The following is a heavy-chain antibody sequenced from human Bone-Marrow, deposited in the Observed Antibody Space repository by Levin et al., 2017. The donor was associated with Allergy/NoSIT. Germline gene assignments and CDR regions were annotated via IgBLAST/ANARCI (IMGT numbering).Heavy chain of an antibody. D-gene: IGHD1-26*01. CDR3: ARSVRGSGSYSFDY. CDR2: VSADRRKT. J-gene: IGHJ4*02. Sequence: GASVKVSCKTSGYILTTYHISWVRQAPGQGLEWMGWVSADRRKTNDAQKFQGRVTMTTDTSRTTVYMELRGLRPDDTAMYYCARSVRGSGSYSFDYWGQGTLVTVS. CDR1: GYILTTYH. V-gene: IGHV1-18*01.